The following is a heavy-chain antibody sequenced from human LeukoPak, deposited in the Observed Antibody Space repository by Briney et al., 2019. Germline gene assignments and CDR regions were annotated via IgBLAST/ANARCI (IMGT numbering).Heavy chain of an antibody. CDR2: INHSGST. D-gene: IGHD1-1*01. V-gene: IGHV4-34*01. CDR1: GGSFSGYY. J-gene: IGHJ6*03. Sequence: NTSETLSLTCAVYGGSFSGYYWSWIRQPPGKGLEWIGEINHSGSTNYNPSLKSRVTISVDTSKNQFSLKLSSVTAADTAVYYCARQWERRYYYYMDVWGKGTTVTISS. CDR3: ARQWERRYYYYMDV.